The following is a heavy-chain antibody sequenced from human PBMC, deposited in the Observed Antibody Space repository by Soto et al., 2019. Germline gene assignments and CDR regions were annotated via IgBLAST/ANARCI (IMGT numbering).Heavy chain of an antibody. Sequence: GSLRLSCAASGFTFSGSAMHWVRQASGKGLEWVGRIRSKANSYATAYAASVKGRFTISRDDSKNTAYLQMNSLKTEDTAVYYCTRHDYCISTSCYRVYYYGMDVWGQGTTVTVSS. D-gene: IGHD2-2*01. CDR3: TRHDYCISTSCYRVYYYGMDV. J-gene: IGHJ6*02. CDR1: GFTFSGSA. V-gene: IGHV3-73*01. CDR2: IRSKANSYAT.